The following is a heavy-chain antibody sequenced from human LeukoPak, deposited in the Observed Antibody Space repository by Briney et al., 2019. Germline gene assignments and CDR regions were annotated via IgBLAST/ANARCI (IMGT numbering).Heavy chain of an antibody. CDR3: ARGDCSGGSCYLFDY. V-gene: IGHV4-39*01. J-gene: IGHJ4*02. CDR1: GGSISSSSYY. D-gene: IGHD2-15*01. CDR2: IYYSGST. Sequence: SESLSLTCTDSGGSISSSSYYWGWIRQPPGKGLEWIGSIYYSGSTYYNPSLKSRVTISVDTSKNQFSLKLSSVTAADTAVYYCARGDCSGGSCYLFDYWGQGPLVTVSS.